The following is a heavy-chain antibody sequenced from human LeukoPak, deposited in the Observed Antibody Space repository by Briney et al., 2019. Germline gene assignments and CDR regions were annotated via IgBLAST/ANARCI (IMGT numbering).Heavy chain of an antibody. CDR3: TRSRIAAVYYYYMDV. CDR2: IRSKANSYAT. Sequence: GSLRLSCAASGFTFSGSAMHWVRQASGKGLEWVGRIRSKANSYATAYSASVKGRFTISRDDSKNTAYLQMNSLKTEDTAVYYCTRSRIAAVYYYYMDVWGKGTTVTVSS. V-gene: IGHV3-73*01. J-gene: IGHJ6*03. CDR1: GFTFSGSA. D-gene: IGHD6-6*01.